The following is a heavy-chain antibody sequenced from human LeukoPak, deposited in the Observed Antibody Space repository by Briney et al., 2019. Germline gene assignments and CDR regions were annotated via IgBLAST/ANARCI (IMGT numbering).Heavy chain of an antibody. Sequence: PSETLSLTCTVSGGSISSSSYYWGWIRQPPGKGLEWIGEINHSGSTNYNPSLKSRVTISVDTSKNQFSLKLSSVTAADTAVYYCARLIAAAGPYYYYYMDVWGKGTTVTISS. J-gene: IGHJ6*03. CDR1: GGSISSSSYY. V-gene: IGHV4-39*07. CDR2: INHSGST. D-gene: IGHD6-13*01. CDR3: ARLIAAAGPYYYYYMDV.